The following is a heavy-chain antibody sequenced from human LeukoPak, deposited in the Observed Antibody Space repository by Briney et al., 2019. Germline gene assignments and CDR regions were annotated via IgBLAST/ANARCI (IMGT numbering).Heavy chain of an antibody. J-gene: IGHJ4*02. CDR1: GFTFSSYS. V-gene: IGHV3-30*03. CDR3: AREGTGTTYFDY. Sequence: GGSLRLSCAASGFTFSSYSMDWVRQAPGKGLEWVAVISYDGSNKYYADSVKGRFTISRDNSKNTLYLQMNSLRAEDTAVYYCAREGTGTTYFDYWGQGTLVTVSS. CDR2: ISYDGSNK. D-gene: IGHD1-7*01.